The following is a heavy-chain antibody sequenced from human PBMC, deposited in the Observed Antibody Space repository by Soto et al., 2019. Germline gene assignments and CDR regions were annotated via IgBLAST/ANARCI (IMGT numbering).Heavy chain of an antibody. CDR2: IKSKTDGGTT. V-gene: IGHV3-15*01. D-gene: IGHD3-22*01. Sequence: PGGSLRLSCVASGLTFNNAWMNWVRQAPGKGPEWVGRIKSKTDGGTTDYAALVKGRFTISRDDSKTTLYLQMNGLKTEDTAVYYCTTAENYYDSSSFDYWGQGTLVTVSS. J-gene: IGHJ4*02. CDR3: TTAENYYDSSSFDY. CDR1: GLTFNNAW.